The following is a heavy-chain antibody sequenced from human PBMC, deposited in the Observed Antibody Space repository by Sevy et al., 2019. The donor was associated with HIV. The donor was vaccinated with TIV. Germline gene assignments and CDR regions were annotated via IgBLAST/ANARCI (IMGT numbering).Heavy chain of an antibody. D-gene: IGHD3-22*01. CDR2: IRSKDYGGAT. CDR3: TRGYYYDSSGYSDY. V-gene: IGHV3-49*03. CDR1: GFTFGDYA. Sequence: GGSLRLSCTGSGFTFGDYAMSWFRQAPGMGLEWVGFIRSKDYGGATEYGGSVKGGFTISRVDSKSIADLQMNSLKTKDTAVYYCTRGYYYDSSGYSDYWGQGTLVTVSS. J-gene: IGHJ4*02.